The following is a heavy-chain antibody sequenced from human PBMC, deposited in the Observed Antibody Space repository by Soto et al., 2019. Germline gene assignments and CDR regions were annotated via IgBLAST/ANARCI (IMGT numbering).Heavy chain of an antibody. D-gene: IGHD1-1*01. Sequence: ASVKVSCKASGYTFSNYGISWVRQAPGQGLEWMGWISAYSDNTYYAQRLQGRVTMTTDTSTSTAYMELRSLRSAEDTAVYYCARDGNWRLDYWGQGALVTVSS. V-gene: IGHV1-18*01. CDR3: ARDGNWRLDY. J-gene: IGHJ4*02. CDR1: GYTFSNYG. CDR2: ISAYSDNT.